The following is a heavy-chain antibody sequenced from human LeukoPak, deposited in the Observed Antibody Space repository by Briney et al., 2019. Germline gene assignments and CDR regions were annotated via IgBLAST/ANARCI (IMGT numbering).Heavy chain of an antibody. CDR3: ARVGWQQLADY. D-gene: IGHD6-13*01. Sequence: SETLSLTCTVSGGSLSGFFWSWIRQPPGKGLEWIGYIYYSGSTNYNPSLKSRVTISVDTSKNQFSLKLSSVTAADTAVYYCARVGWQQLADYWGQGTLVTVSS. CDR2: IYYSGST. CDR1: GGSLSGFF. V-gene: IGHV4-59*01. J-gene: IGHJ4*02.